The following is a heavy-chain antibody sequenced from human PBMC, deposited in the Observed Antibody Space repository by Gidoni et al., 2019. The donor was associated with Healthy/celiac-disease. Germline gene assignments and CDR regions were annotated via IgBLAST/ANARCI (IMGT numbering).Heavy chain of an antibody. V-gene: IGHV4-59*01. CDR2: IYYSGST. CDR1: GGSISSYY. Sequence: QVQLQESGPGLVKPSETLSLTCTVSGGSISSYYWSWIRQPPGKGLEWIGYIYYSGSTNYNPSLKSRVTISVDTSKNQFSLKLSSVTAADTAVYYCARDPNDSSTHNWFDPWGQGTLVTVSS. CDR3: ARDPNDSSTHNWFDP. J-gene: IGHJ5*02. D-gene: IGHD6-13*01.